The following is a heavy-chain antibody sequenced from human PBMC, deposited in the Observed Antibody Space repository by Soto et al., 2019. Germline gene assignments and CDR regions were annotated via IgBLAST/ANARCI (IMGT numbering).Heavy chain of an antibody. D-gene: IGHD4-4*01. CDR1: GYTFTSYD. J-gene: IGHJ5*01. CDR3: VRTLYGNNVDS. CDR2: MNPNSGNT. V-gene: IGHV1-8*01. Sequence: QVQLVQSGAEVKKPGASVKVSCKASGYTFTSYDINWVRQATGQGLEWMGWMNPNSGNTGYAQKFQGRGTLTRTASIDTAYMELTSPRSENTAVYYCVRTLYGNNVDSWGQGALVTVSS.